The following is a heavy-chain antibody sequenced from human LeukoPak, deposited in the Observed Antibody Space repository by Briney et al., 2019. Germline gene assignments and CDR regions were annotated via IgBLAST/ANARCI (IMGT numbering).Heavy chain of an antibody. CDR1: GYSISSGYF. D-gene: IGHD3-3*01. V-gene: IGHV4-38-2*01. CDR3: ARHSDFEVITKPFDY. J-gene: IGHJ4*02. Sequence: SSETLSLTCAVSGYSISSGYFWGWIRQPPGKGLEWIGSVYHSGSTYFNPFLKSRVAISVDTSKNQLSLKLTSVTAADTAVYYCARHSDFEVITKPFDYWGQGTLVTVSS. CDR2: VYHSGST.